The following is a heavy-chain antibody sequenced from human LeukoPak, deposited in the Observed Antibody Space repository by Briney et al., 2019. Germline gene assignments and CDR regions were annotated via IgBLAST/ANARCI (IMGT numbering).Heavy chain of an antibody. D-gene: IGHD3-10*01. Sequence: GGSLRLSCAASGFSFSSYRMNWVRQAPGKGLEWVSSVSNSGDYIHYADSVKGRFTIPRDNSKNSLYLQMNSLRAEDTAVYYCARAAHRGFSFDYWGQGTLVTVSS. J-gene: IGHJ4*02. CDR2: VSNSGDYI. CDR1: GFSFSSYR. CDR3: ARAAHRGFSFDY. V-gene: IGHV3-21*06.